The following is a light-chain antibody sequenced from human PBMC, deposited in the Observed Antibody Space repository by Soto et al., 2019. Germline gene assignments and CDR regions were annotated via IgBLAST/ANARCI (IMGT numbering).Light chain of an antibody. CDR3: LQHNTYTFS. CDR1: QGIGND. V-gene: IGKV1-17*01. Sequence: DLQMTQSPSSLSSSLGDSVTITCRVSQGIGNDLGWYQQMTGKAPKRLIYSESILHSGVPSRFSGSGSGTELNLTISRLQPEDFATYYCLQHNTYTFSFGPGTKVDIK. J-gene: IGKJ3*01. CDR2: SES.